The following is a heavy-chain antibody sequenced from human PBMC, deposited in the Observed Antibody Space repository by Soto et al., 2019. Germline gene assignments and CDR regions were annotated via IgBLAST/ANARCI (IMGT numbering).Heavy chain of an antibody. D-gene: IGHD6-19*01. V-gene: IGHV4-39*01. J-gene: IGHJ4*02. CDR2: IYYSGST. CDR3: ASLSRYSSGWSYYFDY. Sequence: PSETLSLTCTVSGCSLSSSSYYWGWIRQPPGKGLEWIGSIYYSGSTYYNPSLKSRVTISVDTSKNQFSLKLSSVTAADTAVYYCASLSRYSSGWSYYFDYWGQGTLVTSPQ. CDR1: GCSLSSSSYY.